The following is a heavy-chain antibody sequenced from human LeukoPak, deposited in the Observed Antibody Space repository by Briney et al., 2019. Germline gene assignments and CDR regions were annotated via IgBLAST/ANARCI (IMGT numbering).Heavy chain of an antibody. V-gene: IGHV1-69*13. CDR3: ARDCSSTSCPIDY. D-gene: IGHD2-2*01. CDR2: IIPIFGTA. J-gene: IGHJ4*02. Sequence: ASVKVSCKASGDTFSSYAISWVRQAPGQGLEWMGGIIPIFGTANYAQKFQGRVTITADESTSTAYMELSSLRSEDTAVYYCARDCSSTSCPIDYWGQGTLVTVSS. CDR1: GDTFSSYA.